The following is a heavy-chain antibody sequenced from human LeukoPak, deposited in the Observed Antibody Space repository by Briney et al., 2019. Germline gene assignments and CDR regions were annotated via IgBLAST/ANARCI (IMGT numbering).Heavy chain of an antibody. D-gene: IGHD2-2*01. V-gene: IGHV4-4*07. CDR1: GGSISSYY. J-gene: IGHJ6*03. CDR3: ARILGYCSSTSCSKKYYYYMDV. CDR2: IYTSGST. Sequence: PSETLSLTFTVSGGSISSYYWSWIRQPAGKGLEWIGRIYTSGSTNYNPSLKSRVTMSVDTSKNQFSLKLSSVTAADTAVYYCARILGYCSSTSCSKKYYYYMDVWGKGTTVTVSS.